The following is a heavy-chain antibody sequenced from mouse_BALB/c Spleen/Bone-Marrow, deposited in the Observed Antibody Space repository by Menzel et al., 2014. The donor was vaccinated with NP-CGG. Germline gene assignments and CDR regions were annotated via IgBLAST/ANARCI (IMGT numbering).Heavy chain of an antibody. CDR3: ARDVYAMDY. J-gene: IGHJ4*01. Sequence: EVMLVESGPGLVKPSQSLSLPCTVTGYSITSDYAWNWIRQFPGNKLEWMGYISYSGSTSYNPSLKSRISITRDASKNQFFLQLNSVTTEDTATYYCARDVYAMDYWGQGTSVTVSS. CDR1: GYSITSDYA. V-gene: IGHV3-2*02. CDR2: ISYSGST.